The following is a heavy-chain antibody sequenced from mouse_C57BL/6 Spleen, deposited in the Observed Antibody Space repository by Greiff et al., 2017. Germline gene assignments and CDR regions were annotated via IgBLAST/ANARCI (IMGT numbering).Heavy chain of an antibody. D-gene: IGHD2-5*01. CDR3: ARSRAYYSNWDYAMDY. V-gene: IGHV1-75*01. CDR1: GYTFPDYY. Sequence: QVQLQQSGPELVKPGASVKISCKASGYTFPDYYINWVKQRPGQGLEWIGWIFPGSGSTYYNEKFKGKATLTVDKSSSTAYMLLSSLTSEDSAVYFCARSRAYYSNWDYAMDYWGQGTSVTVSS. CDR2: IFPGSGST. J-gene: IGHJ4*01.